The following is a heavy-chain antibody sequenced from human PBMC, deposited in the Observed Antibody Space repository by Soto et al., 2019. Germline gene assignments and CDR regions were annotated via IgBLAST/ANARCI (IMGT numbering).Heavy chain of an antibody. CDR2: IWYDGSYK. Sequence: SLRLSWAASIFTFSNYGMHWVRQARGKGLEWVAVIWYDGSYKYYADSVKGRFTVSRDNSRTTLYLQMNSLRAEDTAVYYCAKDEGRYTYGLRDCWGQGTLVTVSS. CDR3: AKDEGRYTYGLRDC. J-gene: IGHJ4*02. V-gene: IGHV3-33*06. D-gene: IGHD5-18*01. CDR1: IFTFSNYG.